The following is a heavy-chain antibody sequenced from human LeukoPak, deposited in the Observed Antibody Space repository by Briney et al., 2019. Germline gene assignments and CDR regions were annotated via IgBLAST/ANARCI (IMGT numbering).Heavy chain of an antibody. CDR3: AKGDQQQLLGSLGVDY. CDR2: ISGSGGST. D-gene: IGHD6-13*01. J-gene: IGHJ4*02. Sequence: GGSLRLSCAASGFTFSSYAMSWVRQAPGKGLEWVSAISGSGGSTYYADSVKGRFTISRDNSKNTLYLQMNSLRAEDTAVYYCAKGDQQQLLGSLGVDYWGQGTLVTVSS. CDR1: GFTFSSYA. V-gene: IGHV3-23*01.